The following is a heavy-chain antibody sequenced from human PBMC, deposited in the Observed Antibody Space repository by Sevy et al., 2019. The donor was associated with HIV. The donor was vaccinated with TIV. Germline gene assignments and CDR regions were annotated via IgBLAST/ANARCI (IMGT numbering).Heavy chain of an antibody. Sequence: GESLKISCAASGFTFSSFAMSWVRHIPGKGLEWVSTTNGRGGSAYYADSVKGRLTLSRDNSNNTVFLQMNRLRDEDTAVYYCARPTPRIAPSSAAFFDYWGQGTLVTVSS. CDR2: TNGRGGSA. J-gene: IGHJ4*02. CDR1: GFTFSSFA. V-gene: IGHV3-23*01. CDR3: ARPTPRIAPSSAAFFDY. D-gene: IGHD2-15*01.